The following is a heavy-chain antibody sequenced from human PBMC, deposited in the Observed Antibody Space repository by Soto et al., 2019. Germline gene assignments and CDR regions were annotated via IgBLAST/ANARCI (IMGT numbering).Heavy chain of an antibody. J-gene: IGHJ5*02. V-gene: IGHV3-23*01. CDR1: GFTFSDYD. CDR3: ARDRRGVLDP. CDR2: ISGSGRST. Sequence: GGSLRLSCAASGFTFSDYDMSWVRQAPGKGLAWVSAISGSGRSTYYADSVKGRFTISRDNSKNTLYLQMNSLRAEDTAVYYCARDRRGVLDPWGQGIQVTVSS.